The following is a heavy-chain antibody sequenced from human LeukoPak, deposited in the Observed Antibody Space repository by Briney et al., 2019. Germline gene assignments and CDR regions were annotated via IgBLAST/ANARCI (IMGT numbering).Heavy chain of an antibody. CDR2: INPNMGGT. Sequence: ASVTVSYTDSGYSFTVYCIRWVRQGPGPGHEWMGGINPNMGGTKYVQKFQGRVTMTRDTSISTPYMELSRLRSADTTVYYCAREREDRGNYYDYWGQGALVTVSS. V-gene: IGHV1-2*02. D-gene: IGHD2-15*01. J-gene: IGHJ4*02. CDR1: GYSFTVYC. CDR3: AREREDRGNYYDY.